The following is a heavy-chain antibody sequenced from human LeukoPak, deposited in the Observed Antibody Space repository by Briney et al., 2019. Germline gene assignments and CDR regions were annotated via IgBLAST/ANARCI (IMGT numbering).Heavy chain of an antibody. D-gene: IGHD3-3*01. Sequence: ASVKVSCKAFGYTFTSYYMHWVREAPGQGLEWMGIINPSGGSTSYAQKFQGRVTMTRDMSTTTVYMELSSLRSEDTAVYYSARDLSLWSGYFPDYWGQGTLVTVSS. J-gene: IGHJ4*02. CDR1: GYTFTSYY. CDR2: INPSGGST. CDR3: ARDLSLWSGYFPDY. V-gene: IGHV1-46*01.